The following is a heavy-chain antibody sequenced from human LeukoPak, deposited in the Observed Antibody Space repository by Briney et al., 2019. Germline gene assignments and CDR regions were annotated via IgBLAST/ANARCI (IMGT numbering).Heavy chain of an antibody. J-gene: IGHJ4*02. Sequence: ASVKVSCKASGGTFSSYAISWLRQAPGQGLEWMGGIIPIFGTANYAQKFQGRVTITADESTSTAYMELSSLRSEDTAVYYCARVADYKNYYFDYWGQGTLVTVSS. D-gene: IGHD4-11*01. CDR1: GGTFSSYA. CDR2: IIPIFGTA. V-gene: IGHV1-69*13. CDR3: ARVADYKNYYFDY.